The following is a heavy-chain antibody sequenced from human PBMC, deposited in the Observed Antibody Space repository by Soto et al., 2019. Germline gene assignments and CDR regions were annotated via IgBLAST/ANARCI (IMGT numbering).Heavy chain of an antibody. Sequence: ASVKVSCKASGYTFTGYYMHWVRQAPGQGLEWMGWINPNSGGTNYAQKFQGRVTLSVDTSKNQFSVRLNSVTASDTAVYYCAPLSVSPSGPYGIHVWGQGTTVTVSS. V-gene: IGHV1-2*02. CDR2: INPNSGGT. CDR1: GYTFTGYY. J-gene: IGHJ6*02. CDR3: APLSVSPSGPYGIHV. D-gene: IGHD2-15*01.